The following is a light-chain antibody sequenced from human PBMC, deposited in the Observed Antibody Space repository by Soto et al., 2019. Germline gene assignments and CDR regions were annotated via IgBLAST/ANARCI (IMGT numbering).Light chain of an antibody. V-gene: IGKV3-11*01. CDR3: QQRSNWLWT. CDR2: DAS. J-gene: IGKJ1*01. CDR1: QSVSSY. Sequence: EIVLTQSPATLSLSPGERATLSCRASQSVSSYLAWYQQKPGQAPRLLIYDASNRATGIPGRFSGGGSGTDFTLTISSLEPEDFAVYYCQQRSNWLWTFGQGTKVEIK.